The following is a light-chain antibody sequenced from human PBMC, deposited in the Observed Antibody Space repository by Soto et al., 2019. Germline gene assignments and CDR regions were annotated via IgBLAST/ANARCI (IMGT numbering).Light chain of an antibody. CDR1: SSDVGSYNL. CDR2: DGS. CDR3: CSYAGSRV. Sequence: QSALTQPASVSGSPGQSITISCTGTSSDVGSYNLVSWYQQHPGKAPKLMIYDGSKRPSGVSNRFSGSKSGNTASLTISGLQEADESDYSCCSYAGSRVFGGGTKLTVL. V-gene: IGLV2-23*01. J-gene: IGLJ3*02.